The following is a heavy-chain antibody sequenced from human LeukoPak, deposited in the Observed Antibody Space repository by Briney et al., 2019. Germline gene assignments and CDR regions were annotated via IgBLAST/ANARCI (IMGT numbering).Heavy chain of an antibody. V-gene: IGHV3-11*01. CDR3: ATLGTYSYDSSGYYRYFDY. CDR2: ISSSGSTI. CDR1: GFTFSDYY. J-gene: IGHJ4*02. D-gene: IGHD3-22*01. Sequence: KAGGSLRLSCAASGFTFSDYYMSWIRQAPGKGLEWVSYISSSGSTIYYADSVKGRFTISRDNSKNALYLQMNSLRAEDTAVYYCATLGTYSYDSSGYYRYFDYWGQGTLVTVSS.